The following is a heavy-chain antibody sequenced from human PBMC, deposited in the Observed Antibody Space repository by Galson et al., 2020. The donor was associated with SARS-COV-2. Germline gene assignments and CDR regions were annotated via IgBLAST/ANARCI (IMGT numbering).Heavy chain of an antibody. D-gene: IGHD3-10*01. J-gene: IGHJ4*02. CDR2: ISYDGSNK. V-gene: IGHV3-30*18. CDR1: GFTFSSYG. Sequence: GGSLRLSCAASGFTFSSYGMHWVRQAPGKGLEWVAVISYDGSNKYYADSVKGRFTISRDNSKNTLYLQMNSLRAEDTAVYYCAKGVLVLLWVGELDYWGQGTLVTVSS. CDR3: AKGVLVLLWVGELDY.